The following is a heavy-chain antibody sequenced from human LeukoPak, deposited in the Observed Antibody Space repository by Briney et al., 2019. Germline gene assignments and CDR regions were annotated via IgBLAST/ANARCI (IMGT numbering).Heavy chain of an antibody. V-gene: IGHV3-66*02. CDR1: GFTVSSNY. J-gene: IGHJ6*03. CDR3: ARDLAGYYYYYMDV. CDR2: IHSGGST. D-gene: IGHD6-19*01. Sequence: GGSLRLSCAASGFTVSSNYMSWVRQAPGKGLEWVSVIHSGGSTYYADSVKGRFTISRDNSKNTLYLQMNSLRAEDTAVYYCARDLAGYYYYYMDVWGKGTTVTVSS.